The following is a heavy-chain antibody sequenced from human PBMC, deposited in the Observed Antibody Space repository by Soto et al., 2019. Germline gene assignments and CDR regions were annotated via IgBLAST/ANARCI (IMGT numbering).Heavy chain of an antibody. Sequence: PGGSLRLSCEASGFPFTTYAMSWVRQAPGKGLEWVSGISGSGDRTHYIDSVKGRFTISRDNSKNTLYLQMSSLRAEDTAVYYCAKASTYEYVWGSYRYYFNSWGQGTLVTVSS. J-gene: IGHJ4*02. D-gene: IGHD3-16*02. CDR1: GFPFTTYA. V-gene: IGHV3-23*01. CDR3: AKASTYEYVWGSYRYYFNS. CDR2: ISGSGDRT.